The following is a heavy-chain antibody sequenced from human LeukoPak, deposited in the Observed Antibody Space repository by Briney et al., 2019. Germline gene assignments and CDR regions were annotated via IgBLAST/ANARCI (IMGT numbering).Heavy chain of an antibody. CDR2: IYYSGST. CDR1: GGSISSSSSY. V-gene: IGHV4-39*01. J-gene: IGHJ4*02. CDR3: ARLGDGDYFDY. D-gene: IGHD4-17*01. Sequence: SETLSLTCTVSGGSISSSSSYWGWIRQPPGKGLEWIGSIYYSGSTYYNPSLKSRVTISVDTSKNQFSLKLSSVTAADTAVYYCARLGDGDYFDYWGQGTLVTVSS.